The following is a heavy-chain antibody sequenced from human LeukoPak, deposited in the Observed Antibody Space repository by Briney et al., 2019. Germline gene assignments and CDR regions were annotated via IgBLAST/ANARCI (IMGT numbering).Heavy chain of an antibody. CDR3: ARHRDPDYGDTKIFDF. D-gene: IGHD4-17*01. J-gene: IGHJ4*02. V-gene: IGHV3-73*01. CDR2: IRSKINNYAT. Sequence: GGSLRLSCAASGFTLSDSAMRWVRQTSGKVLEWVGRIRSKINNYATEYAASVRGRFNISRDDSKNKVYLQLNSLQTEHTAIYYCARHRDPDYGDTKIFDFWGLGTLVTVSS. CDR1: GFTLSDSA.